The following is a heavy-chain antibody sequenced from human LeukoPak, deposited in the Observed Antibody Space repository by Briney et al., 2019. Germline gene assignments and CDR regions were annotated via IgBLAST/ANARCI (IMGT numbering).Heavy chain of an antibody. CDR3: ARQDSSGWDLDY. CDR2: IYYSGST. Sequence: SETLSLTCAVSGGSISSSSYYWGWIRQPPGKGLEWIGSIYYSGSTYYNPSLKSRVTISVDTSKNQFSLKLSSVTAADTAVYYCARQDSSGWDLDYWGQGTLVTVSS. D-gene: IGHD6-19*01. V-gene: IGHV4-39*01. J-gene: IGHJ4*02. CDR1: GGSISSSSYY.